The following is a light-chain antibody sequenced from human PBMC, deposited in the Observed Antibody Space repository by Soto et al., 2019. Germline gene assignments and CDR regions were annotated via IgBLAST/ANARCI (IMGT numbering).Light chain of an antibody. V-gene: IGKV1-6*01. CDR1: QGIGND. CDR3: LQDYDYPYT. Sequence: AIQMTQSPSSLSASVGDRVTITCRASQGIGNDLGWYQQKPGKAPKLLIYAASSLQSGVPSRFSGSGSGTDFTITISSLQPADFATYYCLQDYDYPYTFGQGTKLEIK. CDR2: AAS. J-gene: IGKJ2*01.